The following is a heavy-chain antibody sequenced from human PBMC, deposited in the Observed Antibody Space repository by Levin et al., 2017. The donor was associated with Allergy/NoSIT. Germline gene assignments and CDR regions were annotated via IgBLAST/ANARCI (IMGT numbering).Heavy chain of an antibody. CDR3: ARGNGHAFDM. CDR2: ISSDESST. D-gene: IGHD2-8*01. V-gene: IGHV3-74*01. Sequence: GGSLRLSCAASGFTFSSYWMHWVRQAPGKGLVWVSRISSDESSTSNADSVKGRFTISRDNAKNTLFLQMNSLRAEDTAVYYCARGNGHAFDMWGQGTMVTVSS. J-gene: IGHJ3*02. CDR1: GFTFSSYW.